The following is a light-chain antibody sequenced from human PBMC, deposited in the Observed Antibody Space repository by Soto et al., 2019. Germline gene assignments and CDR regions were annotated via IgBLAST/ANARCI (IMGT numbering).Light chain of an antibody. V-gene: IGKV3-20*01. J-gene: IGKJ1*01. CDR2: GAS. CDR1: QSVSSTY. Sequence: EVVLTQSPGTLSLSPGERATLSCRASQSVSSTYLAWYQQRPGQAPRLLIYGASTRATDIPDRISGSGSGTDFTLTVSRLEPEDFAVYYCQHYGSTPWSVGQGTKAEIK. CDR3: QHYGSTPWS.